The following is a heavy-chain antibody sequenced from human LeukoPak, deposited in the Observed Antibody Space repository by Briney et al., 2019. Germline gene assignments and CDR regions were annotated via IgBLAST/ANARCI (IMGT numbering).Heavy chain of an antibody. CDR2: INHSGST. CDR3: ARRGYSYGYNYFDY. V-gene: IGHV4-34*01. J-gene: IGHJ4*02. Sequence: PSETLSLTCTVSGGSISSYYWSWIRQPPGKGLEWIGEINHSGSTNYNPSLKSRVTISVDTSKNQFSLKLSSVTAADTAVYYCARRGYSYGYNYFDYWGQGTLVTVSS. D-gene: IGHD5-18*01. CDR1: GGSISSYY.